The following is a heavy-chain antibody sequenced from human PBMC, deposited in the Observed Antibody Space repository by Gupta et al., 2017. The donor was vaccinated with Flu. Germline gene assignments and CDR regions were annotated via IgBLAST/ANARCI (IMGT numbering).Heavy chain of an antibody. CDR2: IFSNDEK. D-gene: IGHD2-2*01. CDR3: ARIAVPADLNSPRCDY. J-gene: IGHJ4*02. CDR1: GFSLSNGRMG. V-gene: IGHV2-26*01. Sequence: QVTLKESGPVLVKPTETLTLTCTVAGFSLSNGRMGVSWIRQPPGKALEWLAHIFSNDEKSFITSLKTRLTISKDTSKSQVVLTMTNMDPVDTATYYCARIAVPADLNSPRCDYWGQGTLVTVSS.